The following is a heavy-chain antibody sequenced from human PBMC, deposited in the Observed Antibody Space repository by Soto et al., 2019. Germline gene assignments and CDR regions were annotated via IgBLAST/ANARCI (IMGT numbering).Heavy chain of an antibody. CDR1: GFTFSSYG. D-gene: IGHD6-19*01. Sequence: GGSLRLSRAASGFTFSSYGMHWVRQAPGKGLEWVAVISYDGSNKYYADSVKGRFTISRDNSKNTLYLQMNSLRAEDTAVYYCASEQWLTANVDYWGQGTLVTVSS. V-gene: IGHV3-30*03. CDR3: ASEQWLTANVDY. J-gene: IGHJ4*02. CDR2: ISYDGSNK.